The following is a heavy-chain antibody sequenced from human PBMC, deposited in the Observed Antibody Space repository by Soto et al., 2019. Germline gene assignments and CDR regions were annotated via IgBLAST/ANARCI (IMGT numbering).Heavy chain of an antibody. D-gene: IGHD5-12*01. CDR1: GASISDTY. V-gene: IGHV4-59*01. CDR2: IYYSGST. Sequence: QVQLQESGPGLVKPSETLSLTCTVSGASISDTYWNWVRQPPGKGLEWIGFIYYSGSTSYNPAVKRRLTSSVDTSNKQFSLKLNSVPGADTAVYYCARVRERATEGGCLDTCGQRTGVTVSS. J-gene: IGHJ5*02. CDR3: ARVRERATEGGCLDT.